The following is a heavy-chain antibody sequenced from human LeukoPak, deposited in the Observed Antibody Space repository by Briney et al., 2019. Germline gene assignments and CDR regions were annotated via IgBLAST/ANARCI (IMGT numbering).Heavy chain of an antibody. CDR2: INHSGST. D-gene: IGHD5-24*01. Sequence: SETLSLTCAVYGGSFSGYYWSWIRQPPGKGLEWIGEINHSGSTNYNPSLKSRVTISVDTSKNQFSLKLSSVTAADTAVYYFASLGMAKITPTSPFYYWGQGTLVTVSS. CDR1: GGSFSGYY. V-gene: IGHV4-34*01. CDR3: ASLGMAKITPTSPFYY. J-gene: IGHJ4*02.